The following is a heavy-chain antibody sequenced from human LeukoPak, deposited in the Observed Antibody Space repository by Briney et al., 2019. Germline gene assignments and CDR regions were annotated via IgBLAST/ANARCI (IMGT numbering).Heavy chain of an antibody. Sequence: AAVKVSCKASGYTFTGYYMHWVRQAPGQGLEWMGWINPNSGGTNYAQKFQGRVTMTRDTSISTAYMELSRLRSDDTAVYYCARTVYSSSWVDYWGQGTLVPLSS. CDR3: ARTVYSSSWVDY. V-gene: IGHV1-2*02. CDR1: GYTFTGYY. D-gene: IGHD6-13*01. J-gene: IGHJ4*02. CDR2: INPNSGGT.